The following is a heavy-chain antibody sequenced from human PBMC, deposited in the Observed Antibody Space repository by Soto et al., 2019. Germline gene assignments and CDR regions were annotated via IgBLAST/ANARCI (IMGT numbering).Heavy chain of an antibody. CDR2: IYYSGST. Sequence: PSETLSLTCTVSGGSVSSGSYYWSWIRQPPGKGLEWIGYIYYSGSTNYNPSLKSRVTISVDTSKNQFSLKLSSVTAADTAVYYCARARASRRFLEWQFKNYGMDVWGQGTTVTVSS. CDR3: ARARASRRFLEWQFKNYGMDV. CDR1: GGSVSSGSYY. J-gene: IGHJ6*02. D-gene: IGHD3-3*01. V-gene: IGHV4-61*01.